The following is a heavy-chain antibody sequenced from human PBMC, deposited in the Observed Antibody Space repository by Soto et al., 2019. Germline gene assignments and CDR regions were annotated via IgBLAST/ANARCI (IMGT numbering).Heavy chain of an antibody. CDR2: IYYSGST. CDR1: GGSISSSSYY. D-gene: IGHD4-4*01. V-gene: IGHV4-39*01. J-gene: IGHJ4*02. CDR3: ARLARTSYNFDY. Sequence: PSETLSLTCTVSGGSISSSSYYWGWIRQPPGKGLEWIGSIYYSGSTYYNPSLKSRVTISVDTSKNQFSLKLSSVTAADTAVYYCARLARTSYNFDYWGQGTLVTVSS.